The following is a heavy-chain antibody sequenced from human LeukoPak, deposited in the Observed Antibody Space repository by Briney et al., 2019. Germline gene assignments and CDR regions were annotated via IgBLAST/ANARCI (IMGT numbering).Heavy chain of an antibody. CDR2: ISGSGGST. Sequence: GGSLRLSCAASGFTFSSYAMSWVRQAPGKGLEWVSAISGSGGSTYYAGSVKGRFTISRDNSKNTLYLQMNSLRAEDTAVYYCAKKVSGRRNYYYYYYGMDVWGQGTTVTVSS. V-gene: IGHV3-23*01. D-gene: IGHD3-10*01. CDR3: AKKVSGRRNYYYYYYGMDV. CDR1: GFTFSSYA. J-gene: IGHJ6*02.